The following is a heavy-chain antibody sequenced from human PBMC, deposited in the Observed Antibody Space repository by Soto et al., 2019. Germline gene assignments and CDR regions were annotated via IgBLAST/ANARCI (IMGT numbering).Heavy chain of an antibody. CDR1: GYTFTGYY. V-gene: IGHV1-2*02. D-gene: IGHD2-15*01. J-gene: IGHJ4*02. Sequence: QVQLVQSGAELKNTGASVKVSCKASGYTFTGYYIHWVRQAPGQGLEWMGWINPSSGGTHYAQKFQARVTMTRDTTTSTAYMELSRLRFDDTAVYYCARAPLGDIVVVVGAPDYWGQGTLVTVSS. CDR3: ARAPLGDIVVVVGAPDY. CDR2: INPSSGGT.